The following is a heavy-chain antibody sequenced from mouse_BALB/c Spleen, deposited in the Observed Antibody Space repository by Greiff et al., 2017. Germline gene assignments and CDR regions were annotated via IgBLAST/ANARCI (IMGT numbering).Heavy chain of an antibody. CDR3: ARNPNLSGTWFAY. CDR2: IWSGGST. D-gene: IGHD3-1*01. Sequence: QVQLKESGPGLVQPSQSLSITCTVSGFSLTSYGVHWVRQSPGKGLEWLGVIWSGGSTDYNAAFISRLSISKDNSKSQVFFKMNSLQANDTAIYYCARNPNLSGTWFAYWGQGTLVTVSA. J-gene: IGHJ3*01. V-gene: IGHV2-2*02. CDR1: GFSLTSYG.